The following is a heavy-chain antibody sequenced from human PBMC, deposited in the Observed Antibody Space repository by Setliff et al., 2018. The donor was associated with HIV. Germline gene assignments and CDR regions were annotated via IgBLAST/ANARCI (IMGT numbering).Heavy chain of an antibody. CDR1: GGTFSSYA. CDR2: IIPILGIA. D-gene: IGHD3-9*01. V-gene: IGHV1-69*10. Sequence: GASVKVSCKASGGTFSSYAISWVRQAPGQGLEWMGGIIPILGIANYAQKFQGRVTITADKSTSTAYMELSSLRSEDTAVYYCARDRRTGYDILTGYSFDYWGQGTLVTSPQ. CDR3: ARDRRTGYDILTGYSFDY. J-gene: IGHJ4*02.